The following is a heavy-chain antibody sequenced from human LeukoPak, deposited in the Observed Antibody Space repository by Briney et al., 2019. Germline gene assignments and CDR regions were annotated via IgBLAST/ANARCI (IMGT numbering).Heavy chain of an antibody. CDR3: AKDRSGSLDD. J-gene: IGHJ4*02. V-gene: IGHV3-21*01. D-gene: IGHD1-26*01. Sequence: GGSLRLSCAASGFTFSSYSMNWVRQAPGKGLEWVSSISSSSYIYYADSVKGRFTISRDNAKNTLYLQMNSLRAEDTAVYYCAKDRSGSLDDWGQGTLVTVSS. CDR2: ISSSSYI. CDR1: GFTFSSYS.